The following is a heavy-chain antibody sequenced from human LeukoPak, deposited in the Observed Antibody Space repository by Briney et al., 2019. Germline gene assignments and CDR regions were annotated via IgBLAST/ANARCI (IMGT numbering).Heavy chain of an antibody. D-gene: IGHD3-10*01. Sequence: GGSLRLSCVASGFTFSNYAMSWVRQAPGKGLELVSGIYGSDDKTVYGDAVKGRFTISRDNSKNTLYLQMNSLRADDTAVYYCAKGDYYGSGSTFKNGMDVWGQGTTVTVSS. J-gene: IGHJ6*02. CDR1: GFTFSNYA. CDR2: IYGSDDKT. CDR3: AKGDYYGSGSTFKNGMDV. V-gene: IGHV3-23*01.